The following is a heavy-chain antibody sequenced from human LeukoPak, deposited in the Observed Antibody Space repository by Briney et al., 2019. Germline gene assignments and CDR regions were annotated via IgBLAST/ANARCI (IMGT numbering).Heavy chain of an antibody. D-gene: IGHD5-18*01. V-gene: IGHV4-59*01. CDR1: GGSISSYY. J-gene: IGHJ4*02. CDR2: IYYSGST. CDR3: ARDVGGIQLL. Sequence: SETLSLTCTVSGGSISSYYWSWIRQPPGKGLEGIGYIYYSGSTNYNPSLKSRVTISVDTSKNQFSLKLSSVTAADTAVYYCARDVGGIQLLWGQGTLVTVSS.